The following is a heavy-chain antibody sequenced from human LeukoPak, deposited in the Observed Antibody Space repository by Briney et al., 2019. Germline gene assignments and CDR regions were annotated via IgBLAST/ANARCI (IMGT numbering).Heavy chain of an antibody. V-gene: IGHV1-2*02. CDR3: ARDRGSSWFADY. CDR2: INPNNGGT. J-gene: IGHJ4*02. D-gene: IGHD6-13*01. Sequence: ASVKVSCKASRYIXTSYYIHRVRQAPGQGLEWMGWINPNNGGTKYGKKFQGRVTMTSDTSISTAYMELSRLRYDDTAMYYCARDRGSSWFADYWGQGTLVTVSS. CDR1: RYIXTSYY.